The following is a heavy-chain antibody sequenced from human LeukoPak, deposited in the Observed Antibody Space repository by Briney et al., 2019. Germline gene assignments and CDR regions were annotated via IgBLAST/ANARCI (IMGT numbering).Heavy chain of an antibody. V-gene: IGHV4-59*01. CDR1: GGSISSYY. CDR3: ARDRGTWNDDGFDY. D-gene: IGHD1-1*01. J-gene: IGHJ4*02. Sequence: SETLSLTCTVSGGSISSYYWSWIRQPPGKGLEWIGYIYYSGATKYNPSLQSRVTISVDTYKNHVSLRLSSVTAADTAVYYCARDRGTWNDDGFDYWGQGTLVTVSS. CDR2: IYYSGAT.